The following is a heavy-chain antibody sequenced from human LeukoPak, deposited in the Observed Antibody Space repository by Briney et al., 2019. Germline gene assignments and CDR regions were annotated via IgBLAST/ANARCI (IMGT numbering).Heavy chain of an antibody. Sequence: SETLSLTCAVYGGSFSGYYWSWIRQPAGKGLEWIGRIYTSGSTNYNPSLKSRVTMSVDTSKNQFSLKLSSVTAADTAVYYCARGGWNKFDYWGQGTLVTVSS. CDR2: IYTSGST. CDR3: ARGGWNKFDY. J-gene: IGHJ4*02. CDR1: GGSFSGYY. D-gene: IGHD2-15*01. V-gene: IGHV4-59*10.